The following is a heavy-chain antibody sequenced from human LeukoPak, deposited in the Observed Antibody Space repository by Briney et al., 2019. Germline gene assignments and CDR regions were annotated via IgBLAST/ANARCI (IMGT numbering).Heavy chain of an antibody. V-gene: IGHV3-53*01. CDR2: TYSDGST. CDR1: GFTVSRNY. Sequence: GGSLRLSCAASGFTVSRNYMSWVSQAPGKGLESVSITYSDGSTYYADSVKGRFTISRDNSKNTLYLQMNSLRAEDTAVYYCASGTSVTTLDYWGQGTLVTVSS. CDR3: ASGTSVTTLDY. D-gene: IGHD4-17*01. J-gene: IGHJ4*02.